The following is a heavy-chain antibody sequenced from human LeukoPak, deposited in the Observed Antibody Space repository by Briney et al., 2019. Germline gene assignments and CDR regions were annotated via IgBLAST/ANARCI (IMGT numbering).Heavy chain of an antibody. V-gene: IGHV4-30-2*01. CDR1: GGSISSGGYS. D-gene: IGHD2-2*01. CDR3: ARAGPQYCSSTSCYYGEFDP. CDR2: IYHSGST. J-gene: IGHJ5*02. Sequence: SQTLSLTRAVSGGSISSGGYSWSWIRQPPGKGLEWIGYIYHSGSTYYNPSLKSRVTISVDRSKNQFSLKLSSVTAADTAVYYCARAGPQYCSSTSCYYGEFDPWGQGTLVTVSS.